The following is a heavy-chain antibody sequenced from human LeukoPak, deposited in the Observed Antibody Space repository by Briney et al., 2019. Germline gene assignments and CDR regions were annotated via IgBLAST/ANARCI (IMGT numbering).Heavy chain of an antibody. V-gene: IGHV3-9*01. D-gene: IGHD3-16*01. Sequence: GGSLRLSCAASGFTFGDYAMNWGRQAPGKGLEWVSGISWDSRTINYADSVRGRFTISRDNAKSSLYLQMNSLRPEDTALYYCAKASTSYGYKDDAFDIWGQGTMVRVSS. CDR1: GFTFGDYA. CDR3: AKASTSYGYKDDAFDI. J-gene: IGHJ3*02. CDR2: ISWDSRTI.